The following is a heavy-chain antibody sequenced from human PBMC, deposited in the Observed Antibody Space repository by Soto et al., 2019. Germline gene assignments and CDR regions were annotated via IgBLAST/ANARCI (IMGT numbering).Heavy chain of an antibody. Sequence: ASVKVSCKASGYTFTSYGISWVRQAPGQGLEWMGWISAYNGNTNYAQKLQDRVTMREDTTKRIAYMELRSMSYDATVVYYFARYYGSPYNGFDPWGQGTLVTVSS. J-gene: IGHJ5*01. D-gene: IGHD3-10*01. CDR1: GYTFTSYG. CDR3: ARYYGSPYNGFDP. V-gene: IGHV1-18*01. CDR2: ISAYNGNT.